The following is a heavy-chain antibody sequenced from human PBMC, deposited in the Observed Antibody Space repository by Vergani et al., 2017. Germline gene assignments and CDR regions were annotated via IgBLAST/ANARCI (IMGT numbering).Heavy chain of an antibody. J-gene: IGHJ6*02. CDR2: IYHSGST. Sequence: QVQLQQWGAGLLKPSETLSLTCAVSGGSISSSNWWSWVRQPPGKGLEWIGEIYHSGSTNYNPSLKSRVTISVDTSKNQFSLKRSCVTAADTAVYYCARDRSGFGSGYYRYGMDVWGQGTTVTVSS. D-gene: IGHD3-3*01. CDR3: ARDRSGFGSGYYRYGMDV. V-gene: IGHV4-4*02. CDR1: GGSISSSNW.